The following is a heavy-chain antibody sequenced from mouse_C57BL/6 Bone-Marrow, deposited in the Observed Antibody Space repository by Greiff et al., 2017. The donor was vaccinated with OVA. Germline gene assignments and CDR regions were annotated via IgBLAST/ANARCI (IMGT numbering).Heavy chain of an antibody. V-gene: IGHV5-4*03. CDR3: ARVGNCFDY. J-gene: IGHJ2*01. CDR2: ISDGGSYT. Sequence: EVKLMESGGGLVKPGGSLKLSCAASGFTFSSYAMSWVRQTPEKRLEWVATISDGGSYTYYPDNVKGRFTISRDNAKNNLYLQMSHRKSEDTAMYYCARVGNCFDYWGQGTTLTVSS. CDR1: GFTFSSYA.